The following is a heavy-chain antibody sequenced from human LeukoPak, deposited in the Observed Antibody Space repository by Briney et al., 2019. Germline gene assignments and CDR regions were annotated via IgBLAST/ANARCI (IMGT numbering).Heavy chain of an antibody. CDR2: IKSKTDGGTT. D-gene: IGHD6-13*01. J-gene: IGHJ4*02. CDR3: TTDLVRLEYSSSWYVFDY. V-gene: IGHV3-15*01. Sequence: GGSLRLSCAASGFTFSNAWMSWVRQAPGKGLEWVGRIKSKTDGGTTDYAAPVKGRFTISRDDSKNTLYLQMNSLKTEDTAVYYCTTDLVRLEYSSSWYVFDYWGQGTLVTVSS. CDR1: GFTFSNAW.